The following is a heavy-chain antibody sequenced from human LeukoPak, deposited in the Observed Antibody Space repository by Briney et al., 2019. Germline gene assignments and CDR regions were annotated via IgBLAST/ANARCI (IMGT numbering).Heavy chain of an antibody. V-gene: IGHV3-74*01. CDR1: GFIFSTYW. D-gene: IGHD2-2*01. Sequence: GGSLRLSCAASGFIFSTYWMHWVRQAPGRGLVWVSRVKDDGISTLYADSVKGRFTISRDNAKNTLYLQMNSLRADDTALYYCATGPYAAFEMWGQGTMVTVSS. CDR3: ATGPYAAFEM. J-gene: IGHJ3*02. CDR2: VKDDGIST.